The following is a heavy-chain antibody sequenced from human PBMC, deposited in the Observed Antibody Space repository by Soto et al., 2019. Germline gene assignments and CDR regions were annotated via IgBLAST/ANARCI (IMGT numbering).Heavy chain of an antibody. CDR3: ARGQGTRENWFDP. V-gene: IGHV4-4*02. J-gene: IGHJ5*02. Sequence: SETLSLTCAVSGGSISSSNWWSWVRQPPGKGLEWIGEIYHSGSTNYNPSLKSRVTISVDKSKNQFSLKLSSVTAEDTAVYYCARGQGTRENWFDPWGQGTLVTVSS. CDR2: IYHSGST. CDR1: GGSISSSNW. D-gene: IGHD3-10*01.